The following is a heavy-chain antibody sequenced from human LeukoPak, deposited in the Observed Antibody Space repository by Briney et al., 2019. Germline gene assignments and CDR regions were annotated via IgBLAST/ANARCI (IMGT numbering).Heavy chain of an antibody. CDR1: GFTFSSYE. Sequence: GGSLRLSCAASGFTFSSYEMNWVRQAPGKGLEWVSYTSSSGSTIYYADSVKGRFTISRDNAKNSLYLQMNSLRAEDTAVYYCASPRAADDYWGQGTLVTVSS. CDR2: TSSSGSTI. J-gene: IGHJ4*02. D-gene: IGHD3-10*01. V-gene: IGHV3-48*03. CDR3: ASPRAADDY.